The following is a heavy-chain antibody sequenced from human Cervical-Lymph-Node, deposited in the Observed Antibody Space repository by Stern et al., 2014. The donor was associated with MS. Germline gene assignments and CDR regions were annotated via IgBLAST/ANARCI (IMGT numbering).Heavy chain of an antibody. J-gene: IGHJ4*02. V-gene: IGHV4-31*03. D-gene: IGHD5-24*01. Sequence: QLQLQESGPGLVKPSQTLSLTCTFSGGSISSGGYYWSWIRQQPGKCLEGIGYIYYSGSTYYNTSPKSRVTIPVDTHQHKCYPKLSSVTAADTAVYYCARGRDGYKSHFDYGGQGTLVTVSS. CDR3: ARGRDGYKSHFDY. CDR1: GGSISSGGYY. CDR2: IYYSGST.